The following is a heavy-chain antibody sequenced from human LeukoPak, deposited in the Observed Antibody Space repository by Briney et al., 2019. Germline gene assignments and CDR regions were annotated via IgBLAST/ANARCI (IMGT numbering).Heavy chain of an antibody. CDR1: GYSISSAYY. V-gene: IGHV4-38-2*02. J-gene: IGHJ4*02. Sequence: SETLSLTCTVSGYSISSAYYWGWIRQPPGKGLEWIGTIYHSGSTYYTPSLKSRVTISLDTSKNQFSLKLSSVTAADTAMYYCARDPLHRFSDYWGQGTLVTVSS. CDR2: IYHSGST. CDR3: ARDPLHRFSDY.